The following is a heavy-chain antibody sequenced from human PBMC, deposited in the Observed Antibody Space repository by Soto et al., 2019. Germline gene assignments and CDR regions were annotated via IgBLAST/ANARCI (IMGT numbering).Heavy chain of an antibody. V-gene: IGHV1-69*01. Sequence: QVQLVQSGAEEKTPGSSVKVSCKTSGVSFNNNGIGWVRQAPGHGLEWMGGFSPPVRTSNYARKFQGRISITADASTGTVNMELSSLTSEDTAQYYCARVLYYGSGSYSPYGMDVWGQGTTVTVSS. CDR2: FSPPVRTS. CDR3: ARVLYYGSGSYSPYGMDV. CDR1: GVSFNNNG. D-gene: IGHD3-10*01. J-gene: IGHJ6*02.